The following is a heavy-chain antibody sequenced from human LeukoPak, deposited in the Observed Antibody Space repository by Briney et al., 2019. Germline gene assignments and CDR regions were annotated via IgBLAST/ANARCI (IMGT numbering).Heavy chain of an antibody. V-gene: IGHV3-30*02. CDR3: ANYDRGFMDV. D-gene: IGHD3-22*01. CDR2: IRYDGTHK. J-gene: IGHJ6*04. Sequence: GGSLRLSCAASLCTFTIYTRNWVRHTPGKGLGWVAVIRYDGTHKYYTDSVKDRFTIYRDNSKSPLYLQMNRMRAQDPAVYYCANYDRGFMDVWXKGPTVTISX. CDR1: LCTFTIYT.